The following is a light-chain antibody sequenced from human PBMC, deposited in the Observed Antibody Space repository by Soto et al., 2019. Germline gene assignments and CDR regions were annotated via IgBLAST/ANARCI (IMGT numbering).Light chain of an antibody. J-gene: IGKJ2*01. V-gene: IGKV1-5*01. CDR3: QQYSIYWNT. Sequence: DIQMTQSPSTLSASVGDGVTITCRASQSISTWLAWYQQKPGKAPKLLIYDASTLERGVPSRFSGSGSGTEFTLTISSLQPDDFATYYCQQYSIYWNTFGQGTKLEIK. CDR2: DAS. CDR1: QSISTW.